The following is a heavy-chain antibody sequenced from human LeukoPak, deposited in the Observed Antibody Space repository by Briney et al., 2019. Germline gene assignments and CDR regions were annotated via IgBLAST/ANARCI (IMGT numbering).Heavy chain of an antibody. CDR3: ARRDYYGDFDP. D-gene: IGHD4-17*01. J-gene: IGHJ5*02. CDR2: IYHSGAT. Sequence: SETLSLTCAVSGGSISSGGYSWSWIRQPPGKGLEWIGYIYHSGATYYNPSLKSRVTISVDRSKNQFSLKLSSVTAADTAVYYCARRDYYGDFDPWGQGTLVTVSS. V-gene: IGHV4-30-2*01. CDR1: GGSISSGGYS.